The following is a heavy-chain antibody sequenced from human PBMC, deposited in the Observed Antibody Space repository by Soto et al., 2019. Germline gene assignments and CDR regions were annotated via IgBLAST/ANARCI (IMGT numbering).Heavy chain of an antibody. D-gene: IGHD4-4*01. Sequence: GGSLRLSCVASGFTFSAYAMTWVRQAPGERLEWVSSISGSGGITYYADSVKGRFTVSRDNSKNTLYLQMNTLRAEDTALYYCAKDRGTSNEDYYYYGTDVWCQGTPVTVS. CDR3: AKDRGTSNEDYYYYGTDV. CDR2: ISGSGGIT. J-gene: IGHJ6*02. CDR1: GFTFSAYA. V-gene: IGHV3-23*01.